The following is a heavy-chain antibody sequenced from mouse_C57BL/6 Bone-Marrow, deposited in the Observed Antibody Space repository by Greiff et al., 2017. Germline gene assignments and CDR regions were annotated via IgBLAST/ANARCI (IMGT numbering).Heavy chain of an antibody. V-gene: IGHV1-72*01. Sequence: QVQLQQPGAELVKPGASVKLSCKASGYTFTSYWMHWVKQRPGRGLEWIGRIDPNSGGTKYNEKFKSKATLTLDKPSSTAYMQLSSLTSEDSAVYYCARRYYYGSSYYAMDYWGQGTSVTVSS. D-gene: IGHD1-1*01. CDR1: GYTFTSYW. CDR3: ARRYYYGSSYYAMDY. CDR2: IDPNSGGT. J-gene: IGHJ4*01.